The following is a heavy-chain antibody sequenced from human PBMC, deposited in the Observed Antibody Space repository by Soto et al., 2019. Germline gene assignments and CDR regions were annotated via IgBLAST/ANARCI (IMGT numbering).Heavy chain of an antibody. CDR3: ATGCSSTSCYRTPSSGRDYYYGMDV. Sequence: PGESLKISCKGSGYSFTSYWIGWVRQMPGKGLEWMGIIYPGDSDTRYSLSFQGQVTISADKSISTAYLQWSSLKASDTAMYYCATGCSSTSCYRTPSSGRDYYYGMDVWGQGTTVTVSS. J-gene: IGHJ6*02. CDR2: IYPGDSDT. CDR1: GYSFTSYW. D-gene: IGHD2-2*01. V-gene: IGHV5-51*01.